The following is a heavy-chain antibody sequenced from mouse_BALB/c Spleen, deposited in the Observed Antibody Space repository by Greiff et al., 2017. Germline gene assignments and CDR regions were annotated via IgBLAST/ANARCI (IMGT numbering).Heavy chain of an antibody. J-gene: IGHJ1*01. V-gene: IGHV2-6-2*01. CDR3: ARHVGYGKDWYFDV. D-gene: IGHD2-10*02. CDR2: IWSDGST. Sequence: VKLQESGPDLVAPSQSLSITCTVSGFSLTSYGVHWVRQPPGKGLEWLVVIWSDGSTTYNSALKSRLSISKDNSKSQVFLKMNSLQTDDTAMYYCARHVGYGKDWYFDVWGAGTTVTVSS. CDR1: GFSLTSYG.